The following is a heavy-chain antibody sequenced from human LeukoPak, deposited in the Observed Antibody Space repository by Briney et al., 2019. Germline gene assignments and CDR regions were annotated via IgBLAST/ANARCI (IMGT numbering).Heavy chain of an antibody. CDR3: ASYSGSYSGY. V-gene: IGHV3-21*01. CDR1: GFTVSSNY. Sequence: GGSLRLSCAASGFTVSSNYMNRVRQAPGKGLEWVSSISSSSSYIYYADSVKGRFTISRDNAKNSLYLQMNSLRAEDTAVYYCASYSGSYSGYWGQGTLVTVSS. D-gene: IGHD1-26*01. CDR2: ISSSSSYI. J-gene: IGHJ4*02.